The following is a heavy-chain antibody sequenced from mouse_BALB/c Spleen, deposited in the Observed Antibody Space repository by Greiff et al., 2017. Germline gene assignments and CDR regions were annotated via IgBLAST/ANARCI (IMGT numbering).Heavy chain of an antibody. Sequence: VQLQQSGPGLVQPSQSLSITCTVSGFSLTSYGVHWVRQSPGKGLEWLGVIWSGGSTDYNAAFISRLSISKDNSKSQVFFKMNSLQANDTAIYYCARTGNYDSSFAYWGQGTLVTVSA. J-gene: IGHJ3*01. D-gene: IGHD2-4*01. V-gene: IGHV2-2*02. CDR2: IWSGGST. CDR1: GFSLTSYG. CDR3: ARTGNYDSSFAY.